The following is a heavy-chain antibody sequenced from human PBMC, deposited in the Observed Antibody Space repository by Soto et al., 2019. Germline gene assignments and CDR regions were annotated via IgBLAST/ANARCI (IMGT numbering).Heavy chain of an antibody. V-gene: IGHV7-4-1*01. D-gene: IGHD6-13*01. CDR2: INTNTGNP. J-gene: IGHJ6*02. Sequence: ASVKVSCKASGYTSTSYAMNWVRQAPGQGLEWMGWINTNTGNPTYAQGFTGRFVFSLDTSVSTAYLQICSLKAEDTAVYYCARDSSSSWARYYYYYYGMDVWGQGTTVTVSS. CDR1: GYTSTSYA. CDR3: ARDSSSSWARYYYYYYGMDV.